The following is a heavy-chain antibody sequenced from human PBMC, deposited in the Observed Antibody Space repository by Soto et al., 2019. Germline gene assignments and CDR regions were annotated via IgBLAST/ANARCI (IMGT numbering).Heavy chain of an antibody. J-gene: IGHJ6*02. CDR2: IWYDGSNK. D-gene: IGHD1-26*01. V-gene: IGHV3-33*01. CDR3: ARGVGNYYYGLDV. Sequence: QVQLVESGGGVVQPGRSLRLSCAAAGFTFSSFGRHWVRQAPGKGQEWVAVIWYDGSNKYYADSVKGRFTISRDNSKNTLYLQMSSLRAEDTAVYYCARGVGNYYYGLDVWGQGTTVTVSS. CDR1: GFTFSSFG.